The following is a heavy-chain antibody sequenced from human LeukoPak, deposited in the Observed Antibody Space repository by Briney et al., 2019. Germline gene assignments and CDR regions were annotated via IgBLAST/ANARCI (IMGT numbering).Heavy chain of an antibody. D-gene: IGHD6-13*01. CDR1: GFTFSSYA. V-gene: IGHV3-48*01. CDR2: ISSSSSTI. J-gene: IGHJ4*02. Sequence: GGSLRLSCAASGFTFSSYAMSWVRQAPGKGLEWVSAISSSSSTIYYADSVKGRFTISRDNAKNSLYLQMNSLRAEDTAVYYCARDTGPYSPTIPFDYWGQGTLVTVSS. CDR3: ARDTGPYSPTIPFDY.